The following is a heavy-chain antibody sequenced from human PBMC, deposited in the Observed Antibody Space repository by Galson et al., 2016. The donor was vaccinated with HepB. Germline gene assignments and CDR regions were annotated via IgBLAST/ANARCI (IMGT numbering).Heavy chain of an antibody. V-gene: IGHV3-7*03. CDR1: GFTFNNHC. CDR3: ARVLYFDSNCGYRPLDY. Sequence: SLRLSCAASGFTFNNHCMTWVRQAPGKGLEWVANVKQDGSEQYYVDSVKGRFTISRDNAKNSLYLQMDSLRAEDTAVYYCARVLYFDSNCGYRPLDYWGQGTLVTVSS. CDR2: VKQDGSEQ. D-gene: IGHD3-22*01. J-gene: IGHJ4*02.